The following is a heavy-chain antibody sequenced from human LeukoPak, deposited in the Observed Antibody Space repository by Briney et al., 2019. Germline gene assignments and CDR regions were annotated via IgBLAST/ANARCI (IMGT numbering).Heavy chain of an antibody. J-gene: IGHJ4*02. CDR2: IRGTGSHI. CDR1: GFSFSYYT. Sequence: GGSLRLSCVASGFSFSYYTMNWVRQAPGKGLEWVASIRGTGSHIHFADSVKGRFTISRDNAKSLLYLQMNSLRAEDTALYYCARGNGDYVVGGYWGQGTLVIVSS. V-gene: IGHV3-21*01. D-gene: IGHD4-17*01. CDR3: ARGNGDYVVGGY.